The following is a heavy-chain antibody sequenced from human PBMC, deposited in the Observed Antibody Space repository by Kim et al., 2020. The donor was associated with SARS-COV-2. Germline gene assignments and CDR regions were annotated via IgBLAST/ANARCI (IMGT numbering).Heavy chain of an antibody. CDR2: INPSGGST. CDR1: GYTFTSYY. V-gene: IGHV1-46*01. CDR3: ARDLRALESPMYYYYYYGMYV. J-gene: IGHJ6*02. Sequence: ASVKVSCKASGYTFTSYYMHWVRQAPGQGLEWMGIINPSGGSTSYAQKFQGRVTMTRDTSTSTVYMELSSLRSEDTAVYYCARDLRALESPMYYYYYYGMYVWGQGTTVTVSS.